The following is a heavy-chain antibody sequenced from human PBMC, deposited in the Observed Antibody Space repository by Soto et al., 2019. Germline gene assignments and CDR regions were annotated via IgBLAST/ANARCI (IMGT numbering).Heavy chain of an antibody. J-gene: IGHJ4*02. CDR1: GFTFSSDA. CDR3: ARDDSSLX. D-gene: IGHD3-22*01. CDR2: ISYDGSNK. V-gene: IGHV3-30-3*01. Sequence: GGSLRLSCAASGFTFSSDAMHWVRQAPGKGLEWVAVISYDGSNKYYADSVKGRFTISRYNSKNTLYLQMNSLRAEDTAVYYCARDDSSLXWGQGTLVTVSS.